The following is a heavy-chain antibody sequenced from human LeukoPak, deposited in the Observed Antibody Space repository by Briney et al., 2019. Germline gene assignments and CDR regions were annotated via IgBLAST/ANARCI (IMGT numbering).Heavy chain of an antibody. CDR2: ISWNSGSI. J-gene: IGHJ4*02. CDR3: ARASPDIVVVPAATVDY. Sequence: GGSLRLSCAASGFTFDDYAMHWVRQAPGKGLEWVSGISWNSGSIGYADSVKGRFTISRDNAKNSLYLQMNSLRAEDTAVYYCARASPDIVVVPAATVDYWGQGTLVTVSS. V-gene: IGHV3-9*01. D-gene: IGHD2-2*01. CDR1: GFTFDDYA.